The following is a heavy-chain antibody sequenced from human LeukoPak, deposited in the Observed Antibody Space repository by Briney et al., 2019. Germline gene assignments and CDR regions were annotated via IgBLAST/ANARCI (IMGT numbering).Heavy chain of an antibody. CDR1: GGSISSSNW. D-gene: IGHD3-22*01. J-gene: IGHJ4*02. Sequence: SGTLSLTCAVSGGSISSSNWWSWVRQPPGKGLEWIGYIYYSGSTYYNPSLKSRVTISVDTSKNQFSLKLSSVTAADTAVYYCARGDSSGYYYFDYWGQGTLVTVSS. V-gene: IGHV4-4*02. CDR2: IYYSGST. CDR3: ARGDSSGYYYFDY.